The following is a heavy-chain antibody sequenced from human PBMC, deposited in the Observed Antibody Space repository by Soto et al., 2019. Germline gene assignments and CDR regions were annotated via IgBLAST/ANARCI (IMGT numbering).Heavy chain of an antibody. Sequence: GGSLRLSCAASGFNFNRNGMAWVRQAPEKGLEWVAIISENRDRTFYADSVKGRFTVSRDNSKNTLYLQMNSLKAEDTATYYCVKDNNWDEPGWGQGTLVTVSS. CDR2: ISENRDRT. CDR1: GFNFNRNG. D-gene: IGHD1-26*01. V-gene: IGHV3-23*01. J-gene: IGHJ4*02. CDR3: VKDNNWDEPG.